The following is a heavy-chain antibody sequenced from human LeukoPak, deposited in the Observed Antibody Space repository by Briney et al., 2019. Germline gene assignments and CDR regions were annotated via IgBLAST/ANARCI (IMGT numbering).Heavy chain of an antibody. V-gene: IGHV1-18*01. CDR3: ARRLAVASYTDY. CDR1: GGTFSSYA. Sequence: GASVKVSCKASGGTFSSYAISWVRQAPGQGLEWMGWISAYNGNTNYAQKLQGRVTMTTDTSTSTAYMELRSLRSDDTAVYYCARRLAVASYTDYWGQGTLVTVSS. CDR2: ISAYNGNT. J-gene: IGHJ4*02. D-gene: IGHD6-19*01.